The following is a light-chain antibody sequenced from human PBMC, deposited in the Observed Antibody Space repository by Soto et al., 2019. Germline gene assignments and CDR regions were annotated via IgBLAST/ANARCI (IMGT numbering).Light chain of an antibody. CDR2: GAS. CDR3: QQYGGSPRVT. V-gene: IGKV3-20*01. J-gene: IGKJ4*01. Sequence: EIVLTQSPGPLSLSPGERATLSCRASQSVSSNYLAWYQQKPGQAPRLLIYGASSRATGIPDRFSGSGSGTDFTLTISRLEPEDFAVYYCQQYGGSPRVTFGGGTKVEIK. CDR1: QSVSSNY.